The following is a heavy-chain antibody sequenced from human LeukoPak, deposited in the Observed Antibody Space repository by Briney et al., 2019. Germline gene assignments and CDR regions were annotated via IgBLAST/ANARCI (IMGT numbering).Heavy chain of an antibody. D-gene: IGHD6-19*01. V-gene: IGHV3-23*01. Sequence: GGFLRLSCAASGLTVSSYAMSWVRQAPGKGLEWVSSISGSGGSTYYADSVKGRFTISRDNSKNTLYLQMNSLRAEDTAVYYCAKDQAVAGTGYFDYWGQGTLVTVSS. CDR2: ISGSGGST. CDR1: GLTVSSYA. CDR3: AKDQAVAGTGYFDY. J-gene: IGHJ4*02.